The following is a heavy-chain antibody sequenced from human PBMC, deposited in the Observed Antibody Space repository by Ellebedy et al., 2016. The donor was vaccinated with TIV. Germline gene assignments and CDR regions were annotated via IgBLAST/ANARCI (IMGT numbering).Heavy chain of an antibody. CDR1: GFTFSDYY. Sequence: GESLKISCAASGFTFSDYYMSWIRQAPGKGLEWVSYISSSSSTIYYADSVKGRFTISRDNSKNTLYLQMNSLSPEDTAVYYCAKTGSSGWDYWGQGTLVTVSS. CDR2: ISSSSSTI. D-gene: IGHD6-19*01. J-gene: IGHJ4*02. CDR3: AKTGSSGWDY. V-gene: IGHV3-11*01.